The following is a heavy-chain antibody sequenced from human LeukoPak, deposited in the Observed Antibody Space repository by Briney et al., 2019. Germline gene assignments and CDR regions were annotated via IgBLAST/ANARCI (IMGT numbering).Heavy chain of an antibody. D-gene: IGHD2-15*01. V-gene: IGHV3-30*04. CDR1: GFTFSSYA. CDR2: ISYDGSNK. CDR3: ARGEGYIVVVVAATPPESTEFDY. Sequence: PGGSLRLSCAAPGFTFSSYAMHWVRQAPGKGLEWVAVISYDGSNKYYADSVKGRFTISRDNSKNTLYLQMNSLRAEDTAVYYCARGEGYIVVVVAATPPESTEFDYWGQGTLVTVSS. J-gene: IGHJ4*02.